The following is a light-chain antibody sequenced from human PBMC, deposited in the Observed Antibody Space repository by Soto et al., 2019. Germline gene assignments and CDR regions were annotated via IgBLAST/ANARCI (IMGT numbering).Light chain of an antibody. J-gene: IGLJ1*01. CDR1: SSNIGAGYD. CDR2: ASN. V-gene: IGLV1-40*01. Sequence: QSVLTQPPSVSGAPGQRVTISCTGSSSNIGAGYDVHWYQQLPGTTPKLLIYASNNRPSGVPDRFSGSKSVTSASLAIAGLQAEDEADYYCQSYDSSLSGYVFGTGTKVTVL. CDR3: QSYDSSLSGYV.